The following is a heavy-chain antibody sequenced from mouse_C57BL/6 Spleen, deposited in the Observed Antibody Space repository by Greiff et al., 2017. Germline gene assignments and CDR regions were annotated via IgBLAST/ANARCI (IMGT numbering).Heavy chain of an antibody. J-gene: IGHJ4*01. V-gene: IGHV1-82*01. Sequence: VQLQQSGPELVKPGASVKISCKASGYAFSSSWMNWVKQRPGKGLEWIGRIDPGDGDTNYNGKFKGKATLTADKSSSTAYMQLSSLTSEDSAVYFCARLVELGHAMDYWGQGTSVTVAS. CDR2: IDPGDGDT. CDR1: GYAFSSSW. D-gene: IGHD4-1*01. CDR3: ARLVELGHAMDY.